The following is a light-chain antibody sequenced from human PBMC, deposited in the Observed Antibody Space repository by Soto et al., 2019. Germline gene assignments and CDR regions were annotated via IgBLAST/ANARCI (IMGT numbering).Light chain of an antibody. Sequence: EIVLTQSPGTLSLSPGERATLSCMASQSVSNNYLAWYQQKPGQAPRLLIYGASNRATGIPDRLSGSGSGTDFTLTIRRLEPEDFAVYYCQQYGSSGTFGQGTKVDIK. CDR3: QQYGSSGT. V-gene: IGKV3-20*01. CDR2: GAS. J-gene: IGKJ1*01. CDR1: QSVSNNY.